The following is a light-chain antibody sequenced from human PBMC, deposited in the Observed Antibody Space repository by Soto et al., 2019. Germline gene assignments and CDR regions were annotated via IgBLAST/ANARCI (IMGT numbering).Light chain of an antibody. CDR1: QSLRSS. J-gene: IGKJ2*01. CDR2: GAS. Sequence: EIVMTQSPATLSVSPGERATLSCRASQSLRSSIAWYQQKPGQAPRLRIYGASTRSTGVPARFSGSGSGTAFTLTINSLQSEDFAVYYCQQYNNWPDMYTFGQGTKLEIK. CDR3: QQYNNWPDMYT. V-gene: IGKV3-15*01.